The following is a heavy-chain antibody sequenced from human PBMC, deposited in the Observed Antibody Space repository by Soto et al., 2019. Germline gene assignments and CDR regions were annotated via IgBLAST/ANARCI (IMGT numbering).Heavy chain of an antibody. D-gene: IGHD5-18*01. J-gene: IGHJ4*02. Sequence: SVKVSCEASGGTFSSYAISWVRQAPGQGLEWMGGIIPIFGTANYAQKFQGRVTITADESTSTAYMELSSLRSEDTAVYYCAREALQLWNNVYYFDYWGQGTLVTVSS. CDR1: GGTFSSYA. CDR2: IIPIFGTA. CDR3: AREALQLWNNVYYFDY. V-gene: IGHV1-69*13.